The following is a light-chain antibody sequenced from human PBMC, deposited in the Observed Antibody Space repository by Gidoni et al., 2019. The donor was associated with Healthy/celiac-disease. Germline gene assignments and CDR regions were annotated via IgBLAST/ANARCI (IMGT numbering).Light chain of an antibody. V-gene: IGKV3-20*01. CDR3: QQYGSSPL. Sequence: EIVLTQSPGTLSLSPGERATLSCRASQSVSSSYLDWYQQKPGQAPRLLISGASSRSTGIPDRFSGSGSGTDFTLTISRLEPEDFAVYYCQQYGSSPLFGQGTKLEIK. CDR1: QSVSSSY. CDR2: GAS. J-gene: IGKJ2*01.